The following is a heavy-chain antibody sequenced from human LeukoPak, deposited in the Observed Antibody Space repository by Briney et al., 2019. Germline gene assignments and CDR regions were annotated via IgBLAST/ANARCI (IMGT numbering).Heavy chain of an antibody. CDR2: IFSGGST. D-gene: IGHD4-17*01. Sequence: GGSLRLSCGASGFSVSSNYMSWVRQAPGKGQEWVSVIFSGGSTYYADSVKGRFTISRDNSKNTLYLQMNSLRAEDTAIYYCARVHPDYGDYGWFDPWGQGTLVTVSS. J-gene: IGHJ5*02. CDR1: GFSVSSNY. CDR3: ARVHPDYGDYGWFDP. V-gene: IGHV3-53*01.